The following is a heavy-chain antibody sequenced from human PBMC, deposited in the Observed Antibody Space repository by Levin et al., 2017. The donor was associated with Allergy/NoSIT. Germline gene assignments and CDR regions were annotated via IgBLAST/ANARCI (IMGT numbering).Heavy chain of an antibody. CDR3: SSDLPTRGVGELDY. CDR1: GFTFRGAW. Sequence: LSLTCAASGFTFRGAWMHWVRQGPGKGLEWVGRVKSKVDGETTDYGAPVKGRFFMSRDDSRDIFYLEMNGLKTEDTAVYYCSSDLPTRGVGELDYWGQGTHVTVSS. V-gene: IGHV3-15*01. CDR2: VKSKVDGETT. J-gene: IGHJ4*02. D-gene: IGHD1-26*01.